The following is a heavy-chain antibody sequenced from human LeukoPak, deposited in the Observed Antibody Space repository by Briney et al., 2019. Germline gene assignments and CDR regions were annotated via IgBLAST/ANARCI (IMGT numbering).Heavy chain of an antibody. Sequence: SETLSLTCAVYGGSFSGYYWSWVRQPPGKGLEWVGEINHSERTNYNPSHKSRVTISVDTSKNQFSLKLSSVTAADTAVYYCARGITYYDFWSGSSGVGYMDVWGKGTTVTVSS. V-gene: IGHV4-34*01. CDR3: ARGITYYDFWSGSSGVGYMDV. CDR1: GGSFSGYY. D-gene: IGHD3-3*01. CDR2: INHSERT. J-gene: IGHJ6*03.